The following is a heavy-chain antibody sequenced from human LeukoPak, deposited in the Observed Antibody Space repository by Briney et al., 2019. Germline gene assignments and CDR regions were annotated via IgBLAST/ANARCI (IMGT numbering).Heavy chain of an antibody. D-gene: IGHD5-12*01. J-gene: IGHJ5*02. CDR1: GFTFSSYA. Sequence: PGGSLRLSCVASGFTFSSYAMHWVRQAPGKGLEWVAVISDDGTKEYYADSVKGRFTISRDNSRNTVYTSKSTLFLQMSSLRPEDTAVYYCARVLYSGYDLRENWFDPWGQGTLVTVSS. CDR3: ARVLYSGYDLRENWFDP. V-gene: IGHV3-30-3*01. CDR2: ISDDGTKE.